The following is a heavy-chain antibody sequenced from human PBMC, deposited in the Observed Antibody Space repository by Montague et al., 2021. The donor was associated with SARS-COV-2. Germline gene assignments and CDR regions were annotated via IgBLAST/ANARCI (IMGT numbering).Heavy chain of an antibody. CDR2: IYYSGST. V-gene: IGHV4-39*07. Sequence: SETLSLTCTVSGGSISSSSYYWGWIRQPPGKGLEWIGSIYYSGSTHYXXXLKSRVTISVDTSKNQFSLKLSSVTAADTAVYYCARDLWVWLSVEGSFDYWGQGTLVTVSS. CDR3: ARDLWVWLSVEGSFDY. CDR1: GGSISSSSYY. J-gene: IGHJ4*02. D-gene: IGHD5-12*01.